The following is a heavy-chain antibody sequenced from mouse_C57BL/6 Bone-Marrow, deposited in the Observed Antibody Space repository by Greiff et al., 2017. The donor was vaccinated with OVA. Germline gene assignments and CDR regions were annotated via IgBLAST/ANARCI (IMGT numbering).Heavy chain of an antibody. V-gene: IGHV15-2*01. CDR1: DSEVFPIAY. J-gene: IGHJ2*01. Sequence: QVQLQQSGSELRSPGSSVKLSCKDFDSEVFPIAYMCWVRQKPGHGFEWIGGIFPSIGRTIYGEKFEDKATLAADTLSNTADLELNSLTTEDSAIDYCARRRGLDYLDYWGQGTTLTVSS. CDR3: ARRRGLDYLDY. CDR2: IFPSIGRT.